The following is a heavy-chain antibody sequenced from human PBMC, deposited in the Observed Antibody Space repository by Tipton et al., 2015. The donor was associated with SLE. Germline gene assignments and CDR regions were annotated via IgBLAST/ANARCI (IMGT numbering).Heavy chain of an antibody. D-gene: IGHD3-16*01. V-gene: IGHV4-39*07. CDR3: ASDFTWYFDY. Sequence: TLSLTCTVSGGSISSTSYYWGWVRQPPGKGLEWIGSIYYSVSTYYNPPLKSLVTISVDTSKNQFSLMLSSVKAAATAVYYCASDFTWYFDYWGQRTLVTVSS. CDR2: IYYSVST. J-gene: IGHJ4*02. CDR1: GGSISSTSYY.